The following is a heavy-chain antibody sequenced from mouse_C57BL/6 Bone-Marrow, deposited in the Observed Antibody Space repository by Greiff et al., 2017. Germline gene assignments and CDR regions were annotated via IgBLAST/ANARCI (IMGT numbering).Heavy chain of an antibody. D-gene: IGHD2-10*01. CDR3: ARKPPYYFFMDY. J-gene: IGHJ4*01. CDR1: GFTFSDYG. V-gene: IGHV5-15*01. Sequence: EVQGVESGGGLVQPGGSLKLSCAASGFTFSDYGMAWVRQAPRKGPEWVAFISNLAYSIYYADTVTGRFTISRENAKNTLYLEMRSLRSEDTAMYYCARKPPYYFFMDYWGQGTSVTVSS. CDR2: ISNLAYSI.